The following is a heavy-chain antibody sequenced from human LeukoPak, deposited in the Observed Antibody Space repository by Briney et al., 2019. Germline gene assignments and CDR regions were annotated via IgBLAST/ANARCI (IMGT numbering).Heavy chain of an antibody. D-gene: IGHD3-10*01. CDR1: GYTFNSYD. CDR3: ARVSHYYGSEIEY. CDR2: ISAYNGNT. J-gene: IGHJ4*02. Sequence: ASVKVSCKASGYTFNSYDITWVRQAPGQGLEWMGWISAYNGNTNYAQKVQGRVTMTTDTSTSTAYMELRSLRSDDTAGYYCARVSHYYGSEIEYWGQGTLVTVSS. V-gene: IGHV1-18*01.